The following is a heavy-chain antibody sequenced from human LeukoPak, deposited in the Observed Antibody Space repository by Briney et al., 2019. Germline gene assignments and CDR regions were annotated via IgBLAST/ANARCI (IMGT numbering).Heavy chain of an antibody. V-gene: IGHV1-3*01. CDR1: GFTFTSYA. CDR3: ARGGTSTPPAVDY. J-gene: IGHJ4*02. Sequence: ASVKVSCKASGFTFTSYAMHWVRQAPGQRLDWMGWINAGNGNTRYSQKFQGRVTITRDTSASTAYMELSSLRSEDTAVYYCARGGTSTPPAVDYWGQGSPVTVSS. CDR2: INAGNGNT. D-gene: IGHD1-1*01.